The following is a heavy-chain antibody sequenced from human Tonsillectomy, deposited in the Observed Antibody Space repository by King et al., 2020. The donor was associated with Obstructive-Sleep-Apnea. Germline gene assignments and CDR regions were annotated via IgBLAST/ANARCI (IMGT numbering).Heavy chain of an antibody. CDR1: GFTFCSYS. CDR2: ISSSSSTI. Sequence: VQLVESGGGLVQPGGSLRLSCAASGFTFCSYSMNWVRQAPGKGLEWVSYISSSSSTIYYADSVKGRFTISRDNAKNSLYLQMNSLRAEDTAVYYCARDRTPAYWGQGTLVTVSS. J-gene: IGHJ4*02. CDR3: ARDRTPAY. V-gene: IGHV3-48*04.